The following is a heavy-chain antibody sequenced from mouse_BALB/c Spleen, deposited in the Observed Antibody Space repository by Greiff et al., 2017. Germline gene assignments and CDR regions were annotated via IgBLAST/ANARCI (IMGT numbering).Heavy chain of an antibody. CDR1: GYTFSSYW. V-gene: IGHV1-9*01. CDR3: ARSPYDYDGYFDV. Sequence: QVQLKESGAELMKPGASVKISCKATGYTFSSYWIEWVKQRPGHGLEWIGEILPGSGSTNYNEKFKGKATFTADTSSNTAYMQLSSLTSEDSAVYYCARSPYDYDGYFDVWGAGTTVTVSS. D-gene: IGHD2-4*01. CDR2: ILPGSGST. J-gene: IGHJ1*01.